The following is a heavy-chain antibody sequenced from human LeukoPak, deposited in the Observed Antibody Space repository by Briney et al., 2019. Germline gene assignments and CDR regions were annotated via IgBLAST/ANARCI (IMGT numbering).Heavy chain of an antibody. J-gene: IGHJ4*02. CDR3: AKVILEWLLFY. D-gene: IGHD3-3*01. V-gene: IGHV3-23*01. CDR2: ISGSADST. CDR1: GFTFSTYA. Sequence: GGSLRLSCVASGFTFSTYAMSWVRQAPGKGLEWVSGISGSADSTYYADSVKGRFTISRDNSKNTLYLQMNSLRAEDTAVYYCAKVILEWLLFYWGQGTLVTVSS.